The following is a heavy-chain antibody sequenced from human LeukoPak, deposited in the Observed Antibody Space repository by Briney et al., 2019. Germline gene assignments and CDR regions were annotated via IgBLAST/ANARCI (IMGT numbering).Heavy chain of an antibody. Sequence: GESLKISCKGSGYSFTSYWIGWVRPMPGKGLEWMGIIYPGDSDTRYSPSFQGQVTISADKSISIAYLQWSSLKASDTAMYYCARTASGSSGDSYFDYWGQGTLVTVSS. CDR3: ARTASGSSGDSYFDY. CDR1: GYSFTSYW. V-gene: IGHV5-51*01. J-gene: IGHJ4*02. D-gene: IGHD1-26*01. CDR2: IYPGDSDT.